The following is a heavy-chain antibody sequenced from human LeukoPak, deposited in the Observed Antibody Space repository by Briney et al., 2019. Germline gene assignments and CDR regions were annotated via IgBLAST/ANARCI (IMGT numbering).Heavy chain of an antibody. CDR3: ARMDVNDGDSDNWFDP. J-gene: IGHJ5*02. V-gene: IGHV1-8*01. CDR1: GYSFTSHY. CDR2: MNPNSGNT. Sequence: GASVKVSCKASGYSFTSHYMHWVRQAPGQGLEWIGWMNPNSGNTGYAQKFRGRVTMTRDTSISTAYMELSSLTSEDTAVYYCARMDVNDGDSDNWFDPWGQGTLVTVSS. D-gene: IGHD2-21*02.